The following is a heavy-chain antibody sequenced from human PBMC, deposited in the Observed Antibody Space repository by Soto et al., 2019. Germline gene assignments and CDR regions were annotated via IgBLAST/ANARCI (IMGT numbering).Heavy chain of an antibody. V-gene: IGHV1-8*01. CDR1: GYAFTSYD. J-gene: IGHJ5*02. Sequence: QVQLVQSGAEVKKPGASVKVSCKASGYAFTSYDINWVRQATGQGLEWMGWMNPNSGNTGYAQKFQGRVTMTRNTSISTAYMELSSLRSEDTAVYYCATFHSSGRGADPWGQGTLVTVSS. CDR2: MNPNSGNT. CDR3: ATFHSSGRGADP. D-gene: IGHD6-19*01.